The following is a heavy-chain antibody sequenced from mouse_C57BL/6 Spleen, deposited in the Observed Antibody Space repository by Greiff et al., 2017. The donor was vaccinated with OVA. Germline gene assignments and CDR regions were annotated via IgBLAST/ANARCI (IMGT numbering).Heavy chain of an antibody. CDR1: GYAFSSSW. J-gene: IGHJ2*01. V-gene: IGHV1-82*01. CDR3: ARRGLTAPFDY. D-gene: IGHD4-1*01. Sequence: QVQLKESGPELVKPGASVKISCKASGYAFSSSWMNWVKQRPGKGLEWIGRIYPGDGDTNYNGKFKGKATLTADKSSSTAYMQLSSLTSEDSAVYFCARRGLTAPFDYWGQGTTLTVSS. CDR2: IYPGDGDT.